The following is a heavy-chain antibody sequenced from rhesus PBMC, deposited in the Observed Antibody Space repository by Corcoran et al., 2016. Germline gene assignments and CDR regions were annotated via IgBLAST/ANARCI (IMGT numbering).Heavy chain of an antibody. J-gene: IGHJ6*01. CDR1: GFTVSSYG. Sequence: EVQLVETGGGLVQPGGSLKLSCAAAGFTVSSYGMSWVRQAPGKGLEWVSAINSGAGSPCYADPVRGRFPISRDHSKHALSLETNSLKAEDTAVYSCAKRYSGWSDYGLDSWGQGVVVAVSS. CDR2: INSGAGSP. D-gene: IGHD6-13*01. CDR3: AKRYSGWSDYGLDS. V-gene: IGHV3S5*01.